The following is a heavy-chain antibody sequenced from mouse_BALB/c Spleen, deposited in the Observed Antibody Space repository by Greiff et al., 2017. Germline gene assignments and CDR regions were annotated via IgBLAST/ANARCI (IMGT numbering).Heavy chain of an antibody. V-gene: IGHV14-1*02. CDR2: IDPENGNT. Sequence: EVQLHQSGAELVRPGALVKLSCKASGFNIKDYYMHWVKQRPEQGLEWIGWIDPENGNTIYDPKFQGKASITADTSSNTAYLQLSSLTSEDTAVYYCARCGDGYAMDYWGQGTSVTVSS. CDR1: GFNIKDYY. D-gene: IGHD3-3*01. CDR3: ARCGDGYAMDY. J-gene: IGHJ4*01.